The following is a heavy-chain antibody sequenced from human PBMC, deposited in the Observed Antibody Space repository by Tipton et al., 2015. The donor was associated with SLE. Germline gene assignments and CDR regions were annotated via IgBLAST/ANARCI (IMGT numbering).Heavy chain of an antibody. CDR3: AREYYYGSGLGY. V-gene: IGHV4-34*01. D-gene: IGHD3-10*01. Sequence: TLSLTCAVYGGSISSSSSYYWAWIRQPPGKGVEWIGEINHRGSTNYNPSLKSRVTISVDPSKNQFSLRLSSVTASDTAVFYCAREYYYGSGLGYWGQGTLVTVSS. CDR1: GGSISSSSSYY. CDR2: INHRGST. J-gene: IGHJ4*02.